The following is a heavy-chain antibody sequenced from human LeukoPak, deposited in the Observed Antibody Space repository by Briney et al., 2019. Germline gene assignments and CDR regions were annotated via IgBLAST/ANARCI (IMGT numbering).Heavy chain of an antibody. CDR1: GGSISSYY. Sequence: SETLSLTCTVSGGSISSYYWSWIRQPPGKGLEWIGYIYYSGSTNYNPSLKSRVTISVDTSKSQFSLKLSSVTAADTAVYYCARGSYSSGWPTDTRNAYYFDYWGQGTLVTVSS. V-gene: IGHV4-59*01. J-gene: IGHJ4*02. CDR3: ARGSYSSGWPTDTRNAYYFDY. D-gene: IGHD6-19*01. CDR2: IYYSGST.